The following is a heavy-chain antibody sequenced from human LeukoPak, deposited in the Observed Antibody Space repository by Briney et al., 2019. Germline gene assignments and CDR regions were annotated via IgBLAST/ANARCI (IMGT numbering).Heavy chain of an antibody. Sequence: SVKVSCKASGGTFSSYAISWVRQAPGQGLEWMGGIIPIFGIANYAQKFQGRVTITTDESTSTAYMELSSLRSEDTAVYYCARAAYYQNWFDPWGQGTLVTVSS. D-gene: IGHD3-10*01. J-gene: IGHJ5*02. CDR1: GGTFSSYA. V-gene: IGHV1-69*05. CDR3: ARAAYYQNWFDP. CDR2: IIPIFGIA.